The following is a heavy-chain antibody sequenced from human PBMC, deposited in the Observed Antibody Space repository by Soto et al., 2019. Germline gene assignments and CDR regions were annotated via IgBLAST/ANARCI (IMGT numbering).Heavy chain of an antibody. Sequence: QVQLVESGGGVVQPGRSLRLSCVASGFTFSNFGMHWVRQAPGKGLEGVALTSFDGNKNYYADSVKGRFTLSRDNSKNTLYLQMNSLSAEDTALYFCAKDQKDYSGSGTYYVPYGMDVWGQGTTVTVSS. D-gene: IGHD3-10*01. J-gene: IGHJ6*02. CDR3: AKDQKDYSGSGTYYVPYGMDV. CDR2: TSFDGNKN. V-gene: IGHV3-30*18. CDR1: GFTFSNFG.